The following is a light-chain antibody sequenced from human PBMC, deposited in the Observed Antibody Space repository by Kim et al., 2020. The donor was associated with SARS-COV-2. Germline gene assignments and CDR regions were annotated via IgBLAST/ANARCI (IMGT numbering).Light chain of an antibody. CDR3: QQYNSFAT. CDR2: DAF. J-gene: IGKJ1*01. V-gene: IGKV1-5*01. CDR1: ESIDRW. Sequence: DIQMTQSPSTLSASVGDRVTVTCRASESIDRWLAWYQQKPGKAPKLLIYDAFTLETGVPSRFSGSGSGTEFTLIISSLQPDDYATYYCQQYNSFATFGQGTKVDIK.